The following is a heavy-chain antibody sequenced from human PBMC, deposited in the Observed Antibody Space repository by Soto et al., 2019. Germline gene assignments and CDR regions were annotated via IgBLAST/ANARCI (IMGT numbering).Heavy chain of an antibody. CDR2: TYYRSKWYN. CDR1: GDSVSSNSAT. D-gene: IGHD3-3*01. J-gene: IGHJ3*01. V-gene: IGHV6-1*01. CDR3: ARDLAHITICPHAFHX. Sequence: SQTLSLTCAISGDSVSSNSATWNWIRQSPSRGIECLGSTYYRSKWYNYYAVSLKSRITINPDTSKNQFSLQLNSVTPQDTAVYYCARDLAHITICPHAFHXWGQGTTV.